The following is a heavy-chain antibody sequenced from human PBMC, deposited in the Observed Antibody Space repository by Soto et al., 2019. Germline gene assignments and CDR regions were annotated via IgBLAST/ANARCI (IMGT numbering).Heavy chain of an antibody. CDR3: AREDRDRQTGLVPSAIAGIDV. V-gene: IGHV1-69*08. D-gene: IGHD2-2*01. J-gene: IGHJ6*02. CDR2: IIPIFGIA. Sequence: QVQLVQSGAEVKKPGSSVKVSCKASGGTFSRYSITWVRQAPGHGLEWIGRIIPIFGIASYAQKFQGRVTITPDDSTSTAYLELSSLRSDATPVYYCAREDRDRQTGLVPSAIAGIDVWGPGTTVTVSS. CDR1: GGTFSRYS.